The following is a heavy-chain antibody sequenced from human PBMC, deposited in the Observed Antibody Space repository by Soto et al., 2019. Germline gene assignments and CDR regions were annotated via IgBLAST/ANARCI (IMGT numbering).Heavy chain of an antibody. J-gene: IGHJ6*02. Sequence: QVQLVQSGAEVKKPGSSVKVSCKASGGTFSSYTISWVRQAPGQGLEWMGRIIPILGIANYAQKFQGRVTITADKSTSTAYMELSSLRSEDTAVYYCARAPRHSSSWYDGGGYYYYGMDVWGQGTTVTVSS. CDR2: IIPILGIA. D-gene: IGHD6-13*01. CDR1: GGTFSSYT. V-gene: IGHV1-69*02. CDR3: ARAPRHSSSWYDGGGYYYYGMDV.